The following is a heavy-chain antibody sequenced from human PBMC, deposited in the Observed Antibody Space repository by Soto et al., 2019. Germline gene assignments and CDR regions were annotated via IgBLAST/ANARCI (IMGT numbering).Heavy chain of an antibody. D-gene: IGHD6-13*01. CDR2: IIPIFGTA. J-gene: IGHJ4*02. CDR3: ARDLDGSSPPNFDY. CDR1: GGTFSSYA. Sequence: GASVKVSWKASGGTFSSYAISWVRQAPGQGLEWMGGIIPIFGTANYAQKFQGRVTITADESTSTAYMELSSLRSEDTAVYYCARDLDGSSPPNFDYWGQGTLVTVSS. V-gene: IGHV1-69*13.